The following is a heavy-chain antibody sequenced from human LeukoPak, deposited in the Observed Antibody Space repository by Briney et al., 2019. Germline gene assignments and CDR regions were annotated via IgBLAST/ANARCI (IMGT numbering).Heavy chain of an antibody. D-gene: IGHD3-10*01. J-gene: IGHJ2*01. Sequence: SVKVSCKASGGTFSSYAISWVRQAPGQGLEWMGGIIPIFGTANYAQKFQGRVTITADESTSTAYMELSSLRSEDTAMYYCARVRRPGFNWYFDLWGRGTLVTVSS. V-gene: IGHV1-69*13. CDR3: ARVRRPGFNWYFDL. CDR1: GGTFSSYA. CDR2: IIPIFGTA.